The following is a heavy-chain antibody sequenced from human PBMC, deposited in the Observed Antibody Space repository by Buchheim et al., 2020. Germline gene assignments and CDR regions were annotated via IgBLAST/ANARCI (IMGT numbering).Heavy chain of an antibody. J-gene: IGHJ4*02. CDR3: ARGAAAGTGEPDY. V-gene: IGHV3-66*01. D-gene: IGHD6-13*01. CDR1: GFTVSSNY. CDR2: IYSGGST. Sequence: EVQLVESGGGLVQPGGSLRLSCAASGFTVSSNYMSWVRQAPGKGLEWVSVIYSGGSTYYADSVKGRFNISRDNSKNKMYLKMNSLRAEDTAVYYCARGAAAGTGEPDYWGQGTL.